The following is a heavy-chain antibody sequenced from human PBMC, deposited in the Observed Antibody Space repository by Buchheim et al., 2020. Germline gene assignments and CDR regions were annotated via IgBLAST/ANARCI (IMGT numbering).Heavy chain of an antibody. D-gene: IGHD5-24*01. CDR3: ARINVGYKYYYYGMDV. J-gene: IGHJ6*02. Sequence: QLQLQESGPGLVKPSETLSLTCTVSGGSISSSSYYWGWIRQPPGKGLEWIGSIYYSASTYYNPSLKCPVTISVDTSKNQFSLKLSSVTAADTAVYYCARINVGYKYYYYGMDVWDQGTT. V-gene: IGHV4-39*07. CDR1: GGSISSSSYY. CDR2: IYYSAST.